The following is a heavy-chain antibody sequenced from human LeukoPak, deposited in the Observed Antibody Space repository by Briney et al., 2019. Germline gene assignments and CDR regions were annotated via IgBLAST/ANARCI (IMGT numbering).Heavy chain of an antibody. CDR3: ARDKISGYSNYYYYMDV. CDR2: IIPIFGTA. V-gene: IGHV1-69*01. D-gene: IGHD6-25*01. J-gene: IGHJ6*03. Sequence: GASVKVSCKASGGTFSSYAISWVRQAPGQGLEWMGGIIPIFGTANYAQKFQGRVTITADESTSTAYMELSSLRSEDTAVYYCARDKISGYSNYYYYMDVWGKGTTVTVSS. CDR1: GGTFSSYA.